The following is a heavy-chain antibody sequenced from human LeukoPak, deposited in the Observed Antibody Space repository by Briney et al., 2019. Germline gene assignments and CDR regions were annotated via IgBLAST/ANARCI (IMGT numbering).Heavy chain of an antibody. D-gene: IGHD1-1*01. CDR2: INPNSGGT. V-gene: IGHV1-2*02. J-gene: IGHJ4*02. CDR1: RYTFTRYY. Sequence: ASVKVSCKAYRYTFTRYYMHWVRQAPGQGLEWMGWINPNSGGTNYAQKFQGRVTMTRDTSISTAYMELSRLRSDDTAVYYCGRDPPGDQGLPVDNWGQGTLVTVSS. CDR3: GRDPPGDQGLPVDN.